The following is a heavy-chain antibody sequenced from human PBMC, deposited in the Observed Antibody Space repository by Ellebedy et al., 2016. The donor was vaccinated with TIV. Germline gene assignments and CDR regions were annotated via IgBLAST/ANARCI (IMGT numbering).Heavy chain of an antibody. CDR2: ISWNSGSI. CDR3: AREVGGGGAY. D-gene: IGHD2-21*01. Sequence: SLKISXAASGFTFDDYAMHWVRQAPGKGLEWVSGISWNSGSIGYADSVKGRFTISRNNAKNSLYLQMNSLRAEDTAVYYCAREVGGGGAYWGQGTLVTVSS. V-gene: IGHV3-9*01. J-gene: IGHJ4*02. CDR1: GFTFDDYA.